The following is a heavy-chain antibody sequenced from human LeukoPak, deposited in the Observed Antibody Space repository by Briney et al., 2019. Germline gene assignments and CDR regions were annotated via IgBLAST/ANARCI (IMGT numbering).Heavy chain of an antibody. Sequence: GRSLRLSCAASGFIFSDYWMIWVRQSPGKGLEWVANMKYEGSVTYYSDYLQGRFTMSTETATTSPHMQMDSLRAEDTAVYYCARDVDPLNSRDAFDIWGQGTLVTVSS. CDR1: GFIFSDYW. V-gene: IGHV3-7*01. CDR2: MKYEGSVT. CDR3: ARDVDPLNSRDAFDI. D-gene: IGHD2/OR15-2a*01. J-gene: IGHJ3*02.